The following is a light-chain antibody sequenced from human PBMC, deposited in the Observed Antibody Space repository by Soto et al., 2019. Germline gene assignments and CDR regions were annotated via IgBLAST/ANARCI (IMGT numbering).Light chain of an antibody. V-gene: IGKV3-20*01. CDR1: QTVRNNY. CDR3: QQCGSSPWT. CDR2: DAS. Sequence: EFVLTQSPGTLSLSPGERATLSCRASQTVRNNYLAWYQQKPGQAPRLLIYDASSRATGIPDRFSGGGSGTDFTLTISRLEPEDFAVYYCQQCGSSPWTFGQGTKVHIK. J-gene: IGKJ1*01.